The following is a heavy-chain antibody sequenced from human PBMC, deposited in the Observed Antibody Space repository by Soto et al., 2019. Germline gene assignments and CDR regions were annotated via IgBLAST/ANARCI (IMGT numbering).Heavy chain of an antibody. Sequence: GSAGKPCSEEPLSTITKTVMQSRRPALGQGLEWMGIINPSGGSTSYAQKFQGRVTMTRDTSTSTVYMELSSLRSEDTAVYYFARYCILSRTDSYAFRGQRTLVPVSA. D-gene: IGHD2-15*01. CDR2: INPSGGST. CDR1: LSTITKTV. V-gene: IGHV1-46*01. CDR3: ARYCILSRTDSYAF. J-gene: IGHJ4*02.